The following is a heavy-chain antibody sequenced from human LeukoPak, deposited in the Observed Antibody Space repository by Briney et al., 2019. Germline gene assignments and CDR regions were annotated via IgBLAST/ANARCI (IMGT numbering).Heavy chain of an antibody. CDR3: ARGPRSGWYPYYFDY. Sequence: ASVKVSCKXSGYTFTSNDINWVRQATGQGLEWMGWMNPNSGNTGYAQKFQGRVTITRNTSISTAYMELSSLRSEDTAVYYCARGPRSGWYPYYFDYWGQGTLVTVSS. CDR2: MNPNSGNT. J-gene: IGHJ4*02. V-gene: IGHV1-8*03. CDR1: GYTFTSND. D-gene: IGHD6-19*01.